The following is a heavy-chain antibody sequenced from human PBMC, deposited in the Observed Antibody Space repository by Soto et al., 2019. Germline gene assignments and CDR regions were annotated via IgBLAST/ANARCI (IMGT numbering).Heavy chain of an antibody. J-gene: IGHJ4*02. CDR3: ARQRDDYDTSGDSYFDY. D-gene: IGHD3-22*01. Sequence: SETLSLTCTVSGGSISSSSYYWGWIRQPPGKGLQWIGSIYYSGKTYYNPSLKSRVTVSVDTSKNQFSLKLTSVTAADTAVYYCARQRDDYDTSGDSYFDYWGQXTLVTVSS. CDR2: IYYSGKT. V-gene: IGHV4-39*01. CDR1: GGSISSSSYY.